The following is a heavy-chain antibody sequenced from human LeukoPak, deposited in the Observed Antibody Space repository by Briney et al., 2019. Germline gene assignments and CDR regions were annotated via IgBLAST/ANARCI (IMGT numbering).Heavy chain of an antibody. V-gene: IGHV4-4*02. J-gene: IGHJ3*01. CDR3: AKESGRGTFDV. CDR1: GASISATNW. CDR2: VSHSETT. Sequence: SETLSLTCAVFGASISATNWWTWVRLPPGKGLEWVGEVSHSETTNYSPSLRGRLRLSVDRATNQISLRLTSVTAADTAVYYCAKESGRGTFDVWGQGTMVTVSS. D-gene: IGHD3-10*01.